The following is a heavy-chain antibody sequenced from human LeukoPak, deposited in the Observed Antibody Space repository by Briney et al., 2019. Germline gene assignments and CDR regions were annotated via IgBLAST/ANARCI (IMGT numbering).Heavy chain of an antibody. CDR2: ISSSGSTI. CDR3: ARGSIFNRYGALDY. J-gene: IGHJ4*02. D-gene: IGHD1-26*01. CDR1: GFTFSDYY. Sequence: NPGGSLRLSCAASGFTFSDYYMSWIRQAPGKGLEWVSYISSSGSTICYADSVKGRFTISRDNAKNSLYLQMNSLRAEDTAVYYCARGSIFNRYGALDYWGQGTLVTVSS. V-gene: IGHV3-11*01.